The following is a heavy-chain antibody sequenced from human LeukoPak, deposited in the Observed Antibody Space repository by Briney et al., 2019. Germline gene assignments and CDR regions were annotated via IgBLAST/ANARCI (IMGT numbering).Heavy chain of an antibody. V-gene: IGHV3-30*04. CDR1: GFTFSSYA. CDR2: ISYDGSNK. D-gene: IGHD4-17*01. J-gene: IGHJ3*02. CDR3: ARDLEDYGDYGSRPDHAFDI. Sequence: PGGSLRLSCAASGFTFSSYAMHWVRQAPGKGLEWVAVISYDGSNKYYADSVKGRFTISRDNSKNTLYLQMNSLRAEDTAVYYCARDLEDYGDYGSRPDHAFDIWGQGTMVTVSS.